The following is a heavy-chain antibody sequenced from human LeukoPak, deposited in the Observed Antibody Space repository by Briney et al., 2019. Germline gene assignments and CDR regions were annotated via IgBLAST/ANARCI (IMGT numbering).Heavy chain of an antibody. V-gene: IGHV4-59*07. J-gene: IGHJ4*02. CDR3: ARRASFNSATEYYDY. D-gene: IGHD4-23*01. Sequence: SDPVSLPCTLSGRSLSGYYWLWMRQPPGRGGEGFGYIYYRGSTYYNPSLKCRVTISVDTSRNQFSLNLSSVTAADTAVYYCARRASFNSATEYYDYWGQGTLVTVSS. CDR2: IYYRGST. CDR1: GRSLSGYY.